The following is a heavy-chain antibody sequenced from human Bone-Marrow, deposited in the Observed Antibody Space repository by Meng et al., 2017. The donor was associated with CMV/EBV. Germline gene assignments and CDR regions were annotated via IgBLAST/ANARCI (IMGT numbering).Heavy chain of an antibody. CDR1: GGSVSSGSYY. D-gene: IGHD1-26*01. CDR2: IYYSGST. Sequence: GSLRLSCTVSGGSVSSGSYYWSWIRQPPGKGLEWIGYIYYSGSTNYNPSLKSRVTISVDKSKNQFSLKLSSVTAADTAVYYCARSGSSPNWGQGTLVTVSS. J-gene: IGHJ4*02. V-gene: IGHV4-61*01. CDR3: ARSGSSPN.